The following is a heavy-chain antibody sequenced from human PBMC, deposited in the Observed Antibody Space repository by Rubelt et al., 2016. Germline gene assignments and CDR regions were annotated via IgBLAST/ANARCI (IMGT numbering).Heavy chain of an antibody. D-gene: IGHD3-22*01. CDR2: IYYSGST. Sequence: QVQLQESGPGLVKSSETLSLTCTVSGGSISSYYWSWIRQPPGKGLEWIGYIYYSGSTYYNPSLKSRVTRSVETSKNQFSLKLSSVTAADTAVYYCARADYYDSSGYHNWFDPWGQGTLVTVSS. CDR1: GGSISSYY. V-gene: IGHV4-59*12. CDR3: ARADYYDSSGYHNWFDP. J-gene: IGHJ5*02.